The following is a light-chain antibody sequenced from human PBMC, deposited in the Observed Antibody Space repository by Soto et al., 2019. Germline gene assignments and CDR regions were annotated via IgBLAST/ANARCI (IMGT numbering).Light chain of an antibody. V-gene: IGKV2-30*02. CDR2: KVS. J-gene: IGKJ2*01. Sequence: DVVLTQSPLSLPVTLGQPASISCRSSQSLVHSDGNTYLNWFHQRPGQSPRRLIYKVSNRDSGVPDRFSGSGSGTDFTLKINRVEAEDVGVFFCMQGTHWPMYTVGQGTNLEIK. CDR3: MQGTHWPMYT. CDR1: QSLVHSDGNTY.